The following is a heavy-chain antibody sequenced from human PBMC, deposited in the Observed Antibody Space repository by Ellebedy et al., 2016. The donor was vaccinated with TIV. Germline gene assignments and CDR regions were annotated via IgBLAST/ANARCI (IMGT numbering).Heavy chain of an antibody. V-gene: IGHV4-39*07. CDR1: GGSISSSSYY. Sequence: MPSETLSLTCTVSGGSISSSSYYWGWIRQPPGKGLEWIGSIYYSGSTYYNPSLKSRVTISVDTSKNQFSLKLSSVTAADTAVYYCARDLWSSGSYYGYYYGMDVWGQGTTVTVSS. J-gene: IGHJ6*02. D-gene: IGHD1-26*01. CDR2: IYYSGST. CDR3: ARDLWSSGSYYGYYYGMDV.